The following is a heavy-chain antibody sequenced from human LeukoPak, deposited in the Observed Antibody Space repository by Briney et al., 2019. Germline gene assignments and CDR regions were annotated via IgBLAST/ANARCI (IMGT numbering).Heavy chain of an antibody. D-gene: IGHD1-26*01. CDR3: ARDRVGATAHDY. CDR1: GYTFTGYY. CDR2: INPNSGAT. J-gene: IGHJ4*02. V-gene: IGHV1-2*02. Sequence: ASVKVSCKASGYTFTGYYMHWVRQAPGQGLEWMGWINPNSGATIYAQKFQGRVTMTRDTSISTAYMELSRLRSDDTAVYYCARDRVGATAHDYWGQGTLVTVSS.